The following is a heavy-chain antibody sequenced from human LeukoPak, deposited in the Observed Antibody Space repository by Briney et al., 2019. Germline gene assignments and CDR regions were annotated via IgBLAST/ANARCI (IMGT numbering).Heavy chain of an antibody. CDR2: IKQDGSEK. V-gene: IGHV3-7*01. CDR1: GFTFSSYS. D-gene: IGHD6-6*01. J-gene: IGHJ4*02. Sequence: SGGSLRLSCAASGFTFSSYSMSWVRQAPGKGLEWVANIKQDGSEKFYVDSVKGRYTVSRDNAKNSLYLQMNSLRVEDTAVYYCARLEYSSSSREFDNWGQGTLVTVSS. CDR3: ARLEYSSSSREFDN.